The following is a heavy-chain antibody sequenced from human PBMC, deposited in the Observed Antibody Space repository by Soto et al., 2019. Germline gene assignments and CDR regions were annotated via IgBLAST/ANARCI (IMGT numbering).Heavy chain of an antibody. D-gene: IGHD6-13*01. CDR1: GFTFSRSS. J-gene: IGHJ4*02. CDR2: INNNGGST. Sequence: GGSLRLSCSASGFTFSRSSLHWVRQAPGKGLEYVSAINNNGGSTYYADSVKGRFTISRDNSKNTLYLQMSTLRTEDTAVYYCVKSLCEEYAAAAGSYSVCNYWGQGTLVTVSS. V-gene: IGHV3-64D*08. CDR3: VKSLCEEYAAAAGSYSVCNY.